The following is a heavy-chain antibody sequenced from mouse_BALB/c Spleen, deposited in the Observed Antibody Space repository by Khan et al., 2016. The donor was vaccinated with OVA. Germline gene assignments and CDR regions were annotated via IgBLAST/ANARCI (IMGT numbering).Heavy chain of an antibody. CDR2: ISSGGDYT. D-gene: IGHD1-1*01. CDR1: EFTFSTFA. Sequence: EVELVESGGGLVKPGGPLKLSCAASEFTFSTFAMSWVRQTPEKRLEWVATISSGGDYTYYPDSVKGRFTISRDIAKNTLYLQMSSLRSEDTAMXYCARHNYGPFAYWGQGTLVTVSA. J-gene: IGHJ3*01. V-gene: IGHV5-9-3*01. CDR3: ARHNYGPFAY.